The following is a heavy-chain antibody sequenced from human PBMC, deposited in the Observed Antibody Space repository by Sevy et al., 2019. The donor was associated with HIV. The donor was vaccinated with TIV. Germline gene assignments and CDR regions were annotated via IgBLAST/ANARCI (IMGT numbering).Heavy chain of an antibody. CDR2: ISTYNGNT. Sequence: ASVKVSCKASGYTFTSYGISWVRQAPGQGLEWMGWISTYNGNTNYAQKLQGRVTMTTDTSTGTAYMELRSLRSDDAAVYYCARGNRKYYDSSGYYGLDYWGQGTRVTVS. CDR1: GYTFTSYG. CDR3: ARGNRKYYDSSGYYGLDY. J-gene: IGHJ4*02. D-gene: IGHD3-22*01. V-gene: IGHV1-18*01.